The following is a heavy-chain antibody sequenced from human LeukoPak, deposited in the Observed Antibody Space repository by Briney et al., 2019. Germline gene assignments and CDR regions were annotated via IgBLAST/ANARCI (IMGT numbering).Heavy chain of an antibody. CDR2: ISYDGSNK. CDR1: GFTFSSYG. V-gene: IGHV3-30*18. D-gene: IGHD1-26*01. Sequence: GGSLRLSCAASGFTFSSYGMHWVRQAPGEGLEWVAVISYDGSNKYYADSVKGRFTISRDNSKNTLYLQMNSLRAEDTAVYYCAKDIVVGATADAFDIWGQGTMVTVSS. CDR3: AKDIVVGATADAFDI. J-gene: IGHJ3*02.